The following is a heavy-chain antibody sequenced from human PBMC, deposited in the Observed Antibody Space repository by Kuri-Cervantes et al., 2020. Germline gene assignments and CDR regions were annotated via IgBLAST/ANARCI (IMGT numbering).Heavy chain of an antibody. CDR2: ISSSSSYI. J-gene: IGHJ5*02. CDR1: GFTFSSYS. Sequence: GGSLRLSCAASGFTFSSYSMNWVRQAPGKGLEWVSSISSSSSYIYYADSVKGRFTISRDNAKNSLYLQMNSLRAEDTAVYYCARDLSAEYSYSNWFDLWGQGTLVTVSS. V-gene: IGHV3-21*01. D-gene: IGHD5-18*01. CDR3: ARDLSAEYSYSNWFDL.